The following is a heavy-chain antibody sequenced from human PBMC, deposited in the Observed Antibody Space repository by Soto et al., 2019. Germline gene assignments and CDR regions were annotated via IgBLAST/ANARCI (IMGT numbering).Heavy chain of an antibody. D-gene: IGHD3-10*01. V-gene: IGHV3-11*01. J-gene: IGHJ4*02. CDR3: ARPHYYGSGSSYFDY. Sequence: GGSLRLSCAVSGFTFSDYYMSWIRQAPRKGLEWVSYISSSGSTIYYADSVKGRFTISRDNAKNSLYLQMNSLRAEDTAVYYCARPHYYGSGSSYFDYWGQGTPVTVSS. CDR2: ISSSGSTI. CDR1: GFTFSDYY.